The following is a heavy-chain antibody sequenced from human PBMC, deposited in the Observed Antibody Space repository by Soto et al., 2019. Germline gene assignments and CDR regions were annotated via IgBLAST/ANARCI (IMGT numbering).Heavy chain of an antibody. CDR1: GGSFSGYY. Sequence: LSLTCAVYGGSFSGYYWSWIRQPPGKGLEWIGEINHSGSTNYNPSLKSRVTISVDTSKNQFSLKVNSVNAADTAVYYCARVQVAGLQGDAGYFEYWGQGALVTVSS. V-gene: IGHV4-34*09. D-gene: IGHD6-19*01. CDR2: INHSGST. CDR3: ARVQVAGLQGDAGYFEY. J-gene: IGHJ4*02.